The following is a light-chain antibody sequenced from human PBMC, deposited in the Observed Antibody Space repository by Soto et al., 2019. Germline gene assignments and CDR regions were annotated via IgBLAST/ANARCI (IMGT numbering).Light chain of an antibody. J-gene: IGLJ2*01. CDR1: SNDVGGYDY. Sequence: QSALTQPASVSGSPGQSITISCTGTSNDVGGYDYVSWSQQHPGRAPKLIIYDVNNRPSGFSNRFSGSKSGNTASLTISGLPAEDEADYYCSSYTRSTVVVFGGGTKLTVL. CDR2: DVN. CDR3: SSYTRSTVVV. V-gene: IGLV2-14*01.